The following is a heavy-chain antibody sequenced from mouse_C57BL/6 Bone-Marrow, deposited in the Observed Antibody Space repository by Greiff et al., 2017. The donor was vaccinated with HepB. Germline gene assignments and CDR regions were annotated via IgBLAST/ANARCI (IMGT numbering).Heavy chain of an antibody. V-gene: IGHV1-18*01. CDR2: INPNNGST. Sequence: EVQLQQSGPELVKPGASVKIPCKASGYTFTDYNMDWVKQSHGKSLEWIGDINPNNGSTIYNQKFKGKATLTVDKSSSTAYMELRSLTSEDTAVYYCARRGSLLRGGLSFDYWGQGTTLTVSS. CDR1: GYTFTDYN. J-gene: IGHJ2*01. CDR3: ARRGSLLRGGLSFDY. D-gene: IGHD6-2*01.